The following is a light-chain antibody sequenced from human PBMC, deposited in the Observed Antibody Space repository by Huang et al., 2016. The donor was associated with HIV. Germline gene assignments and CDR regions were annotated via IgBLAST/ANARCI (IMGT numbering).Light chain of an antibody. CDR2: DAS. CDR3: QQRSNWPPFT. Sequence: EIVLTQSPATLSLSPGERTTLSCRASQSINSYLAWYHQRPGQSPRLLIYDASNRATGIPARFSGSGSGTDFTLTISSLEPEDFAVYYCQQRSNWPPFTFGGGTKVEIK. J-gene: IGKJ4*01. V-gene: IGKV3-11*01. CDR1: QSINSY.